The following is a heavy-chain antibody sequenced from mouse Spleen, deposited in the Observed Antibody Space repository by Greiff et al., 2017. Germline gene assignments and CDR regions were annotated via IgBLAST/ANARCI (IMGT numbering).Heavy chain of an antibody. J-gene: IGHJ4*01. Sequence: VKLMESGPELVKPGASVKISCKASGYAFSSSWMNWVKQRPGKGLEWIGWIYPGDGDTNYNGKFKGKATLTADKSSSTAYMQLSSLTSEDSAVYFCSRPNPPRYAMDYWGQGTSVTVSS. V-gene: IGHV1-82*01. CDR3: SRPNPPRYAMDY. D-gene: IGHD6-1*01. CDR1: GYAFSSSW. CDR2: IYPGDGDT.